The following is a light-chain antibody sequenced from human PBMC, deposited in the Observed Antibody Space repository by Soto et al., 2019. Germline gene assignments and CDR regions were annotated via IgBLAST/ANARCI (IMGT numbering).Light chain of an antibody. CDR2: EVS. J-gene: IGLJ1*01. CDR3: CSYTSSSTLV. V-gene: IGLV2-14*01. CDR1: SSDVGGYNY. Sequence: QSALTQPASVSGSPGQSITISCTGTSSDVGGYNYVSWYQQHPGKAPKLMIYEVSNRPSGVSNRFSGYKSGNTASLAISGLQAKDEADYYCCSYTSSSTLVFGTGTKLTVL.